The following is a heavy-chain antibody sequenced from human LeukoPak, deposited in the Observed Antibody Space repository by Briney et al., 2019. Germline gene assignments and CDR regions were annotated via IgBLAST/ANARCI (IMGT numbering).Heavy chain of an antibody. CDR3: ARLNSGYEDYYFDD. CDR1: GGPLTRSLSY. J-gene: IGHJ4*02. CDR2: IYYTGST. Sequence: SETLSLTCTVSGGPLTRSLSYWGWIRRPPGKGLQWIGNIYYTGSTDYSPSFESRAAMSVDTSKNQFSLQLRSVTAADTAVYYCARLNSGYEDYYFDDWGQGTLVTVSS. D-gene: IGHD5-12*01. V-gene: IGHV4-39*01.